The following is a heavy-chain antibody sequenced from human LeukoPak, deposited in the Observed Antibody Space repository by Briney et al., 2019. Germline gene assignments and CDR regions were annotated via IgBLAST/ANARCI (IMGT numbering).Heavy chain of an antibody. CDR3: ARQHPGAKQGRLDV. D-gene: IGHD1-26*01. V-gene: IGHV4-34*01. J-gene: IGHJ6*04. CDR2: INHRGST. CDR1: GGSFSGYY. Sequence: SETLSLTCAVYGGSFSGYYWSWIRQPPGRGREWIGEINHRGSTNYNPSRKSRVTISVDTSKTQFSLRLSSVTAEDTAIYYCARQHPGAKQGRLDVWGKGTTVTVSS.